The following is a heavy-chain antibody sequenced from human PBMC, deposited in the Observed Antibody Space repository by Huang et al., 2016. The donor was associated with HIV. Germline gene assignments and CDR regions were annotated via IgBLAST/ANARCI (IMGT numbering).Heavy chain of an antibody. Sequence: QVQLVQSGSELKKPGASVKVSCKVSGDTFTDYQISWVRQAPGQWLEWMGWINPNTGNPTYAQVFTGLFVFSLDTSVSTAYLQISSLKAEDTAVYFCARDSGYYRYFDYWGQGTLVTVSS. V-gene: IGHV7-4-1*02. D-gene: IGHD3-22*01. CDR2: INPNTGNP. CDR3: ARDSGYYRYFDY. J-gene: IGHJ4*02. CDR1: GDTFTDYQ.